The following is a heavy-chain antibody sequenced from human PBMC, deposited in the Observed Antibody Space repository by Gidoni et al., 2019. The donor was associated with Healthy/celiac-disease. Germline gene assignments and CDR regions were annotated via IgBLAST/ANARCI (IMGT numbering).Heavy chain of an antibody. CDR3: ARAPDSRFLEWLFYFDY. CDR2: IKQDGSEK. CDR1: GFTFRSYW. D-gene: IGHD3-3*01. J-gene: IGHJ4*02. V-gene: IGHV3-7*01. Sequence: EVQLVESGGGLVQPGGSLRLSCAASGFTFRSYWMSWVRQAPGKGLEWVANIKQDGSEKYYVDAVKGRFTISRDNAKNSLYLQMNSLRAEDTAVYYCARAPDSRFLEWLFYFDYWGQGTLVTVSS.